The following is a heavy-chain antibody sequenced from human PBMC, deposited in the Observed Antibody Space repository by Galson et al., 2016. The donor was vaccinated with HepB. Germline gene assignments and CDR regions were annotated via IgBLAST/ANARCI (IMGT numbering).Heavy chain of an antibody. Sequence: SLRLSCAASGFTFTDYYMSWIRQAPGKGLEWLSYISATGIRTYYADSVKGRFTISRDNTKNSLYLQTSSLRVEDTAVYYCVRGIDPWGQGTLVTVSS. V-gene: IGHV3-11*01. CDR2: ISATGIRT. CDR3: VRGIDP. CDR1: GFTFTDYY. J-gene: IGHJ5*02.